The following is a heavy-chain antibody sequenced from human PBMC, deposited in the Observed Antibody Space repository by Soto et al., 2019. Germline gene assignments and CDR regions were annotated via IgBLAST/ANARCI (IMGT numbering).Heavy chain of an antibody. CDR2: IYHSGST. D-gene: IGHD3-22*01. V-gene: IGHV4-59*01. Sequence: QVQLQESGPGLVKPSETLSLTCTGSGGSINNYYWNYIRQPPGKGLEWIGHIYHSGSTNYNPSLKSRVTISLDTSKNQFSLKLSSVTAADTAVYYCARQSSYSSAFLTLDIWGQGTMVTVSS. CDR1: GGSINNYY. J-gene: IGHJ3*02. CDR3: ARQSSYSSAFLTLDI.